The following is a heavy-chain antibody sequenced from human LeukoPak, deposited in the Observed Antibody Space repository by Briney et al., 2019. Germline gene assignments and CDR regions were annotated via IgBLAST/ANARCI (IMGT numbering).Heavy chain of an antibody. Sequence: SETLSLTCAVFGGSFDGYYWSWIRQPPGKGLEWIGEITYDGSTNYNPSLKSRVTISVDTSKNQFSLKLSSVTAADTAVYYCARLRHRSYFDYWGQGTLVTVSS. D-gene: IGHD1-14*01. CDR2: ITYDGST. J-gene: IGHJ4*02. CDR1: GGSFDGYY. V-gene: IGHV4-34*01. CDR3: ARLRHRSYFDY.